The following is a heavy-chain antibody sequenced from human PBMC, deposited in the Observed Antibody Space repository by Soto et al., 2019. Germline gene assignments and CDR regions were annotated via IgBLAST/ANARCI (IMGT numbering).Heavy chain of an antibody. CDR2: INGDGSNT. V-gene: IGHV3-74*01. Sequence: EVQLVESGGGLVQRGGSLRLSCAGSGFTFSDYWMQWVRQAPGKGPVWLSRINGDGSNTNHAPSVKGRFTIPRDNAKTRLYLQPHSLRADDTAVYYCVRSMTPLTTAWLDPWGRGAEVTVSS. J-gene: IGHJ5*02. D-gene: IGHD4-17*01. CDR1: GFTFSDYW. CDR3: VRSMTPLTTAWLDP.